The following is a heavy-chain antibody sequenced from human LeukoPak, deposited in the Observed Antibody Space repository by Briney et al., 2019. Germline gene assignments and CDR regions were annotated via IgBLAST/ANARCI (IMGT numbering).Heavy chain of an antibody. V-gene: IGHV5-51*01. J-gene: IGHJ4*02. Sequence: GESLKISFKGSGSRFTSYWIGWVRPMPGKGLEWMGIIYPGDSDTRYSPSFQAQVTISADKSISTAYLQWSSLKASDTAMYYCAKGSYYDSSGYYFLFDYWGQGTLVTVSS. CDR1: GSRFTSYW. D-gene: IGHD3-22*01. CDR3: AKGSYYDSSGYYFLFDY. CDR2: IYPGDSDT.